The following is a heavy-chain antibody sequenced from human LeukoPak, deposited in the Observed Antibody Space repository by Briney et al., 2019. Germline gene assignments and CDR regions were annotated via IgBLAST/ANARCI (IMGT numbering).Heavy chain of an antibody. CDR1: GGSISSYY. J-gene: IGHJ4*02. D-gene: IGHD2-15*01. CDR2: IYYSGRT. V-gene: IGHV4-59*01. CDR3: ARNPYCSGGSCYSGWFDY. Sequence: SETLSLTCTVSGGSISSYYWSWIRQPPGKGLEWIGYIYYSGRTNYNPSLKSRVTISVDTSKNQFSLKLSSVTAADTAVYYCARNPYCSGGSCYSGWFDYWGQGTLVTVSS.